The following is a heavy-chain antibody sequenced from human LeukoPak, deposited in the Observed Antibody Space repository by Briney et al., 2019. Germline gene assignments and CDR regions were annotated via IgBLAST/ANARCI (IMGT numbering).Heavy chain of an antibody. CDR2: ISPSGDIT. J-gene: IGHJ6*03. Sequence: GGSLRLSCAASGFIFSSHGMNWVRQAPGKGLEWVSGISPSGDITYYADSVKGRFTISRDNSKNTVYLQMDSLRFEDAAVYYCAKDGGMIAAAAHYMDVWGKGTTVTVSS. D-gene: IGHD6-13*01. V-gene: IGHV3-23*01. CDR1: GFIFSSHG. CDR3: AKDGGMIAAAAHYMDV.